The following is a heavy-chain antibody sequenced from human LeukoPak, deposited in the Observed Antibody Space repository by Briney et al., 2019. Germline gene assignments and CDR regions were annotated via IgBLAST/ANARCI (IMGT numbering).Heavy chain of an antibody. D-gene: IGHD1-26*01. V-gene: IGHV3-74*01. CDR3: ARGEHYDP. J-gene: IGHJ5*02. CDR1: GFTFSSCA. CDR2: ISSDGSST. Sequence: GGSPRLSCAASGFTFSSCAMNWVRQAPGKGLVWVSRISSDGSSTRYADSVKGRFTISRDTAKNTLYLQMNSLRAEDTAVYYCARGEHYDPWGQGTLVTVSS.